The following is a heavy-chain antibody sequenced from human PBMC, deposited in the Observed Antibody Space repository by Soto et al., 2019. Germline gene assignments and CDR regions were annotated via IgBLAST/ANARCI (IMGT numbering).Heavy chain of an antibody. CDR2: IYYSGST. CDR1: GGSISSGGYY. J-gene: IGHJ4*02. D-gene: IGHD3-22*01. CDR3: ARGLYYYDSSGSYALYYFDY. Sequence: SETLSLTCTVSGGSISSGGYYWSWIRQHPGKGLEWIGYIYYSGSTYYNPSLKSRVTISVDTSKNQFSLKLSSVTAADTAVYYCARGLYYYDSSGSYALYYFDYWGQGTLVTVSS. V-gene: IGHV4-31*03.